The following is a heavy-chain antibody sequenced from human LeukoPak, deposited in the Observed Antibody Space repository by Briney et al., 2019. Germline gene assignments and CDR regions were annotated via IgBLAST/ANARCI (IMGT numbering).Heavy chain of an antibody. CDR3: AKDEYCSSTSCPGVW. D-gene: IGHD2-2*01. CDR2: ISGSGGST. CDR1: GFNFRSYA. V-gene: IGHV3-23*01. Sequence: PGGSMRLSCGASGFNFRSYAMSWVRQAPGKGLEWVSAISGSGGSTYYADSVKGRFTISRDNSKNTLYLQMNSLRAEDTAVYYCAKDEYCSSTSCPGVWWGQGTLVTVSS. J-gene: IGHJ4*02.